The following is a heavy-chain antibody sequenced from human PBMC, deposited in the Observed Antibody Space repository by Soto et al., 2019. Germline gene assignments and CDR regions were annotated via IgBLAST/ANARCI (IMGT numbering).Heavy chain of an antibody. CDR2: IYYSGST. J-gene: IGHJ6*02. CDR1: GGSISSSNYY. CDR3: ARSITMVRGVIIRDYYGMDV. Sequence: SETLSLTCTVSGGSISSSNYYWGWIRQPPGKGLEWIGSIYYSGSTYYNPSLKSRVTISVDTSKNQFSLKLSSVTAADTAVYYCARSITMVRGVIIRDYYGMDVWGQGTTVT. D-gene: IGHD3-10*01. V-gene: IGHV4-39*01.